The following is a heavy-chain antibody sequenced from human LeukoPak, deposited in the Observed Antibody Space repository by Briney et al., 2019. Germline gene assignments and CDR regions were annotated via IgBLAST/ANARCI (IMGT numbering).Heavy chain of an antibody. CDR3: ARGRAFDI. V-gene: IGHV3-64*01. CDR2: ITSNGGST. J-gene: IGHJ3*02. Sequence: GGSLRLSCAASGFTFSSYAMHWVRQAPGKGLEYVSAITSNGGSTYYANSVEGRFTISRDNSKNTLYLQMGSLRAEDMAVYYCARGRAFDIWGQGTTVTVSS. CDR1: GFTFSSYA.